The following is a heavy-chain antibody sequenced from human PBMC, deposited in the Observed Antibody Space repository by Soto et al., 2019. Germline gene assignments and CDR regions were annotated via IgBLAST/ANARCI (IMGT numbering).Heavy chain of an antibody. CDR3: ARDFAAVSGSYQYYYYGMDV. CDR2: INSDGSST. D-gene: IGHD3-16*02. J-gene: IGHJ6*02. Sequence: GGSLRLSCAASGFTFSSYAMSWVRQAPGKGLVWVSRINSDGSSTSYADSVKGRFTISRDSAKNTLYLQMNSLRAEDTAVYYCARDFAAVSGSYQYYYYGMDVWGQGTTVTVSS. CDR1: GFTFSSYA. V-gene: IGHV3-74*01.